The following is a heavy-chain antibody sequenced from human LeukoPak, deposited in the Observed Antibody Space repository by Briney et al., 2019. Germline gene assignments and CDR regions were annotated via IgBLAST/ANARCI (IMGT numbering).Heavy chain of an antibody. Sequence: SETLSLTCTVSGGSISSYYWSWIRQPAGKGLEWVGRIYTSGSTNYNPSLKSRVTMSVDTSKNQFSLKLSSVTAADTAVYYCARDLIAAAGTLYYYYGMDVWGQGTTVTVSS. CDR1: GGSISSYY. CDR3: ARDLIAAAGTLYYYYGMDV. D-gene: IGHD6-13*01. V-gene: IGHV4-4*07. J-gene: IGHJ6*02. CDR2: IYTSGST.